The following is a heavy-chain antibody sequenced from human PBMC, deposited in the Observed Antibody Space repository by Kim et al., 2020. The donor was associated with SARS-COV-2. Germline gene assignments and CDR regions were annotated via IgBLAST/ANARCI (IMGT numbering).Heavy chain of an antibody. J-gene: IGHJ5*02. Sequence: ADSVKGRFTISRDNSKNTLYLQMNSLRAEDTAVYYCAKDPNGDYPNWFDPWGQGTLVTVSS. CDR3: AKDPNGDYPNWFDP. D-gene: IGHD4-17*01. V-gene: IGHV3-23*01.